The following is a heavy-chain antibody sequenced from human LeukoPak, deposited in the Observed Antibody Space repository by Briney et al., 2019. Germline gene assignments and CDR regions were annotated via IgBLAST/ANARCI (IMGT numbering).Heavy chain of an antibody. Sequence: GGSLRLSCAASGFTFSDYYMSWLRQAPGKGLEGVSYISSSGATIHYADSVKGRFTISRDNAKKSLYLQMNSLRAEDTAVYYCAKDILRYFDSSFDFWGPGTLVTVSS. J-gene: IGHJ4*02. CDR3: AKDILRYFDSSFDF. V-gene: IGHV3-11*04. CDR2: ISSSGATI. CDR1: GFTFSDYY. D-gene: IGHD3-9*01.